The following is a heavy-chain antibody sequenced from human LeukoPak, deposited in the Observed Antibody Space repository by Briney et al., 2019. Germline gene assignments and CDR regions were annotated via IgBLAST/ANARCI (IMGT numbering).Heavy chain of an antibody. CDR2: FDPEDVKT. CDR1: GYTLTELS. V-gene: IGHV1-24*01. J-gene: IGHJ4*02. D-gene: IGHD5-12*01. Sequence: GASGKVSCKVSGYTLTELSMHWVRQAPGKGLEGMGGFDPEDVKTIYAQKFQGRVTMTEDTSADTAYMELSSLRSEDTAVYYCATDLIGSGYDLPVGYWGQGTLVTVSS. CDR3: ATDLIGSGYDLPVGY.